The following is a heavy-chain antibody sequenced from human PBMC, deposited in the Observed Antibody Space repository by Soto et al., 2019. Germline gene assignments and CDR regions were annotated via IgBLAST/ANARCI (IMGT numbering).Heavy chain of an antibody. CDR2: ISWDGGST. V-gene: IGHV3-43*01. Sequence: SLRLSCAASGFTFDDYTMHWVRQAPGKGLEWVSLISWDGGSTYYADSVKGRFTISRDNSKNSLYLQMNSLRTEDTALYYCAKDAMVRGVWNWFDPWGQGTLVTVSS. D-gene: IGHD3-10*01. CDR3: AKDAMVRGVWNWFDP. J-gene: IGHJ5*02. CDR1: GFTFDDYT.